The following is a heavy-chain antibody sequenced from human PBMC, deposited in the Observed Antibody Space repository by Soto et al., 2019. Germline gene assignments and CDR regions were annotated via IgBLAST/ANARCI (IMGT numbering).Heavy chain of an antibody. CDR3: ARDQRFLEWLPDAFDI. V-gene: IGHV1-69*13. CDR1: GGTFSSYA. J-gene: IGHJ3*02. D-gene: IGHD3-3*01. Sequence: SVKVSCKASGGTFSSYAISWVRQAPGQGLEWMGGIIPIFGTANYAQKFQGRVTITADESTSTAYMELSSLRSEDTAVYYCARDQRFLEWLPDAFDIWGQGTMVT. CDR2: IIPIFGTA.